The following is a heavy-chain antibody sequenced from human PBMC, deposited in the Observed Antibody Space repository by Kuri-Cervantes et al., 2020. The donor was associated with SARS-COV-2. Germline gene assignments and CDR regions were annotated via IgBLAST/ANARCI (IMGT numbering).Heavy chain of an antibody. CDR2: ISSSSGSYI. J-gene: IGHJ5*02. Sequence: GESLKISCAASGFTFGDYSMNWVRQAPGKGLEWVSSISSSSGSYILYTDSVKGRITVTRDDAKNSLYLQMNSLRAEDSAVYYCAREPLESSSGDYLSGACFDPWGPGTLVTVSS. D-gene: IGHD3-10*01. CDR1: GFTFGDYS. CDR3: AREPLESSSGDYLSGACFDP. V-gene: IGHV3-21*01.